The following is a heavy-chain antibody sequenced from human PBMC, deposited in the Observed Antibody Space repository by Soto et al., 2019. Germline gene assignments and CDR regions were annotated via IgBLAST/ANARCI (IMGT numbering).Heavy chain of an antibody. J-gene: IGHJ6*02. D-gene: IGHD1-1*01. CDR1: GYTFTSYG. V-gene: IGHV1-18*01. CDR3: ARDRTLTEGHYGMDV. Sequence: QVQLVQSGAEVKKPGASVKVSCKASGYTFTSYGISWVRQAPGQGLEWMGWISAYNGNTNHAQKLQGRVTMTTDKSTSTAYMELRSLRSDDTAVYYCARDRTLTEGHYGMDVWGQGTTVTVSS. CDR2: ISAYNGNT.